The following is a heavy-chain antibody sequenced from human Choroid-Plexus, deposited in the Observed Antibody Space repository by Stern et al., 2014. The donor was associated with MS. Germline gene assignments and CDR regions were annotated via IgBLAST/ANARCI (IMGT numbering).Heavy chain of an antibody. J-gene: IGHJ5*02. V-gene: IGHV3-30*18. CDR3: AKDRQYLTYFFDH. CDR2: VSYDGMNK. Sequence: VHLVESGGGVVQPGRPLRLSCVASGFTFGSCAMHWVRQAPGKGLEWVAGVSYDGMNKYYADSVKGRFTISRDNSQNTLYMQMSSLRPEDTAVYYCAKDRQYLTYFFDHWGQGSLVTVSS. D-gene: IGHD2/OR15-2a*01. CDR1: GFTFGSCA.